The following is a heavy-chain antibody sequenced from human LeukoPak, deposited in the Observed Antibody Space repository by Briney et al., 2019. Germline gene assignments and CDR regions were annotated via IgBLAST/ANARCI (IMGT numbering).Heavy chain of an antibody. CDR2: IYYSGIT. Sequence: PSETLSLTCSVSGGSMTGFFWTWIRQPPGKGLEWIGYIYYSGITNYNPSLKSRITISVDTSNNEFSLKLKSVTPADAAIYYCASWRYDSSDFFDYWGQGALVIVSS. V-gene: IGHV4-59*01. CDR3: ASWRYDSSDFFDY. CDR1: GGSMTGFF. D-gene: IGHD3-22*01. J-gene: IGHJ4*02.